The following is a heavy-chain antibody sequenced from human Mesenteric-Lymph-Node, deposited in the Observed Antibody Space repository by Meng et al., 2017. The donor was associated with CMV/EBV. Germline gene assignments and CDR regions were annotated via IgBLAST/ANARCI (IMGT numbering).Heavy chain of an antibody. V-gene: IGHV3-15*01. CDR3: TTPPLRYFDWLSF. CDR1: GFTFSNAW. D-gene: IGHD3-9*01. J-gene: IGHJ4*02. Sequence: GASLKISCAASGFTFSNAWMSWVRQAPGKGLEWVGRIKSKTDGGTTDYAAPVKGRFTISRDDSKNTLYLQMNSLKTEDTAVYYCTTPPLRYFDWLSFWGQGTLVTVSS. CDR2: IKSKTDGGTT.